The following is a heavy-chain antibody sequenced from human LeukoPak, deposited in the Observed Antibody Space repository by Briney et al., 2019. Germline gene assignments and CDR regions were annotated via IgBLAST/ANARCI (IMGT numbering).Heavy chain of an antibody. V-gene: IGHV3-23*01. CDR2: ISGSGDRT. CDR3: VKTGDVSTWYPRDWFDP. D-gene: IGHD3-10*01. CDR1: GFIFSSCA. J-gene: IGHJ5*02. Sequence: GGSLRLSCAASGFIFSSCAMSCVRQAPGKGPEWVSVISGSGDRTYYADSVKGRFTISRDNSKNTLSLQMDSLRVEDAAIYYCVKTGDVSTWYPRDWFDPWGQGTLVTVSS.